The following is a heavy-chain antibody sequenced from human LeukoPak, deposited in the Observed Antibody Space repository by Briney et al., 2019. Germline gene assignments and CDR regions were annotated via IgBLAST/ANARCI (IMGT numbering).Heavy chain of an antibody. D-gene: IGHD3-22*01. CDR3: ARSEILYYYDSSGYYYRLGY. V-gene: IGHV1-69*13. CDR2: IIPIFGTA. CDR1: GGTFSSYA. J-gene: IGHJ4*02. Sequence: SVKVSCKASGGTFSSYAISWVRQAPGQGLEWMGGIIPIFGTANYAQKFQGRVTITADESTSTAYMELSSLRSEDTAVYYCARSEILYYYDSSGYYYRLGYWGQGTLVTVSS.